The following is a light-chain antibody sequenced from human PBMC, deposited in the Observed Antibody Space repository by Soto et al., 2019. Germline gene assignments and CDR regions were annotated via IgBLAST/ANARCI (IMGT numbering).Light chain of an antibody. CDR1: QSVSSRY. CDR3: QQYGSSPPVT. CDR2: GAS. J-gene: IGKJ4*01. V-gene: IGKV3-20*01. Sequence: EIVLTQSPGTLSLSPGEGATLSCRASQSVSSRYLAWYQQKPGQAPRLLIYGASSRATGIPDRFSGSGSGTDFTLTITRLEPEDLAVYYCQQYGSSPPVTFGGGTKVEIK.